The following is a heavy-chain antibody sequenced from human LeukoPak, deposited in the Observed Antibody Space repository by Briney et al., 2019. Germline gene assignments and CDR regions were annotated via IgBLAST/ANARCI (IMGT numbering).Heavy chain of an antibody. CDR2: IHHSGST. CDR1: GYSISSGYY. V-gene: IGHV4-38-2*01. CDR3: ARRGGAAPTTEA. J-gene: IGHJ5*02. D-gene: IGHD1-26*01. Sequence: LETLSLTCAVSGYSISSGYYWGWIRQPPGKGLEWIGSIHHSGSTHYNPSLKSRVTISVDTSKNQFSLKLSSVTATDTAVYYCARRGGAAPTTEAWGQGTLVTVSS.